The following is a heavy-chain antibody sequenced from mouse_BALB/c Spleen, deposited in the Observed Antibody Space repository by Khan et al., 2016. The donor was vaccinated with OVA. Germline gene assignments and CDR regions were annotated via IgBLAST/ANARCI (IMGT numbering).Heavy chain of an antibody. V-gene: IGHV2-2*03. Sequence: QVQLKESGPGLVQPSQSLSITCTVSGFSLTSYGVHWFRQSPGKGLEWLGVIWSGGNTDYNATFISRLSITKDNSKSQVFFKMNSLQSNDTAIFYCDRNRGGYFDVWGAGTTVTVSS. CDR3: DRNRGGYFDV. CDR1: GFSLTSYG. CDR2: IWSGGNT. J-gene: IGHJ1*01.